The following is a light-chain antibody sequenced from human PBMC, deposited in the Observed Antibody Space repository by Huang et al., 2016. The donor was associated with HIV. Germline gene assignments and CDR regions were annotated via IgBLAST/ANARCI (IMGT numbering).Light chain of an antibody. CDR1: QSVSSY. J-gene: IGKJ2*01. CDR2: DTS. Sequence: EIVLTPSPATLSLSPGVRATLSCRASQSVSSYLARYQQKPGQAPRLLIYDTSNRATGMPARCSGSGAGTDFNLIISSLEPEDFAVYYCQQRTNWPLYTFGQGTKLEIK. CDR3: QQRTNWPLYT. V-gene: IGKV3-11*01.